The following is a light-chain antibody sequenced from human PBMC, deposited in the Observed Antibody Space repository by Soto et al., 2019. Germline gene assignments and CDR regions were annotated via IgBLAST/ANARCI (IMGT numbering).Light chain of an antibody. Sequence: QSVLTQSPSASASLGASVKLTCTLSGGRSDYAVAWHQFQPDKGPRFLLKLNLDGSHVKGDGIPDRFSGSTSGAERYLTISSLQSDDEAVYYSQSWGSAFRVFGGGIKLTVL. CDR1: GGRSDYA. V-gene: IGLV4-69*01. CDR2: LNLDGSH. J-gene: IGLJ3*02. CDR3: QSWGSAFRV.